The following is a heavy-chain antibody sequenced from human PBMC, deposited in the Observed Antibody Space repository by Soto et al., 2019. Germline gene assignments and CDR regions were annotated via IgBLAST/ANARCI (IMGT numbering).Heavy chain of an antibody. CDR3: ARDFYYYDSSGYYNYYYYYGMDV. D-gene: IGHD3-22*01. CDR1: GFTFSSYA. V-gene: IGHV3-30-3*01. Sequence: GGSLRLSCAASGFTFSSYAMHWVRQAPGKGLEWVAVISYDGSNKYYADSVKGRFTISRDNSKNTLYLQMNSLRAEDTAVYYCARDFYYYDSSGYYNYYYYYGMDVWGQGTTVTVSS. CDR2: ISYDGSNK. J-gene: IGHJ6*02.